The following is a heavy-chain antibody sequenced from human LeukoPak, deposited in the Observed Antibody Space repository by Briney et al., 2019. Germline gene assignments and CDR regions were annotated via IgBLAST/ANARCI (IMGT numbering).Heavy chain of an antibody. D-gene: IGHD7-27*01. V-gene: IGHV3-23*01. CDR2: ILGSGDST. CDR3: AHPGVLIPL. CDR1: GCTFEDYA. Sequence: GGSLILSCAGSGCTFEDYAMSWVRQAPGKGLEWVSAILGSGDSTYYADSVKGRFTISRDNSKNTVYLQMSSLRVEDTAVYFCAHPGVLIPLWGQGTLVTVSS. J-gene: IGHJ4*02.